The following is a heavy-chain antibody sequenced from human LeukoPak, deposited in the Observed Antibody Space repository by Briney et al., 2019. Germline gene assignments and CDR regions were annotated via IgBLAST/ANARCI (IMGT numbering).Heavy chain of an antibody. Sequence: ASVKVSCKVSGYTLTELSMHWVRQAPGQGLEWMGWINPNSGGTNYAQKFQGRVTMTRDTSISTAYMELSRLRSDDTAVYYCARARRSRITGTTSPHFDYWGQGTLVTVSS. CDR1: GYTLTELS. J-gene: IGHJ4*02. CDR3: ARARRSRITGTTSPHFDY. V-gene: IGHV1-2*02. D-gene: IGHD1-7*01. CDR2: INPNSGGT.